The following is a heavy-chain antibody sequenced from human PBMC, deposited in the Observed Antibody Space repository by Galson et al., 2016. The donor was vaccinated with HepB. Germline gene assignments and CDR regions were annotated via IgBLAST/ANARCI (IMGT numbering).Heavy chain of an antibody. CDR2: ISSTSSSI. CDR1: GFTFNLYS. J-gene: IGHJ5*02. Sequence: SLRLSCAASGFTFNLYSMNWVRQAPGKGLEWISYISSTSSSIYYADSVKGRFTISRDTANDSLYLQMDSLGVEDTAVYYCTSPRLYDYYDYGGPHHWGQGTLVIVSS. CDR3: TSPRLYDYYDYGGPHH. V-gene: IGHV3-48*01. D-gene: IGHD3-22*01.